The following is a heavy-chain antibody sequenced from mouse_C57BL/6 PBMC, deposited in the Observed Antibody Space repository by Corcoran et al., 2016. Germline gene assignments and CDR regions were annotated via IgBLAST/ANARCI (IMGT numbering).Heavy chain of an antibody. D-gene: IGHD4-1*01. V-gene: IGHV1-81*01. CDR2: IYPRSGNT. Sequence: QVLLQPSGAQLAWPAAPWKLSCKASGYTFTSYGISWVKQRTGPGIEWIGEIYPRSGNTYYNEKFKGKATLTADKSSSTAYMELRSLTSEDSAVYVCARISTSNWEEGYWGQGTTLTVCS. CDR3: ARISTSNWEEGY. CDR1: GYTFTSYG. J-gene: IGHJ2*01.